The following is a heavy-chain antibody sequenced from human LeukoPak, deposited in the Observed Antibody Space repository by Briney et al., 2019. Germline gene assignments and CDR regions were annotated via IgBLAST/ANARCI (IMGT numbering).Heavy chain of an antibody. CDR1: GGTFSSYA. CDR3: ASRLYCSNTRCRNFPFAY. V-gene: IGHV1-69*13. J-gene: IGHJ4*02. CDR2: IIPIFGTA. D-gene: IGHD2-2*01. Sequence: SVKVSCKASGGTFSSYAINWVRQAPGQGLEWMGGIIPIFGTANYAQKFQDSVTITADESTSTAYMELSSLRSDDTAIYYCASRLYCSNTRCRNFPFAYWGQGTLVTVSS.